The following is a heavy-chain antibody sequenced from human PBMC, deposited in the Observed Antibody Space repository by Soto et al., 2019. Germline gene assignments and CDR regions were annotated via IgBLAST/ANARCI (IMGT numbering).Heavy chain of an antibody. CDR1: GFTFRSYV. Sequence: QVQLVESGGGVVQPGTSLRLSCVGSGFTFRSYVIHWVRQAPGKGLEWVALTSYDGSNNFYGDSVKGRFTISRHNSRNTVELQMDSHRFEYTALYYCARWGTTGGLDVWGQGTLVSVSS. D-gene: IGHD3-16*01. J-gene: IGHJ4*02. CDR3: ARWGTTGGLDV. CDR2: TSYDGSNN. V-gene: IGHV3-33*05.